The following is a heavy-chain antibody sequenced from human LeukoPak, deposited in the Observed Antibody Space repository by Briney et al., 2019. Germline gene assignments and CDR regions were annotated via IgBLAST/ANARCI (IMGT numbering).Heavy chain of an antibody. CDR1: GFTFSNYA. Sequence: GGSLRLSCAASGFTFSNYALHWVRQAPGKGLEWVAVISYDDTNKYYVDSVKGRFTISRDNAKNSLYLQMNSLRAEDAAVYYCIQLWPNWGQGTQVAVSS. CDR2: ISYDDTNK. CDR3: IQLWPN. D-gene: IGHD5-18*01. V-gene: IGHV3-30*04. J-gene: IGHJ4*02.